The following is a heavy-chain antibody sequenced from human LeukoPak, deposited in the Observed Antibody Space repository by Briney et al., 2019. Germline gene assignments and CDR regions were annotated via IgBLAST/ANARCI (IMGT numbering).Heavy chain of an antibody. Sequence: SETLSLTCAVYGVSLSGYYWSWIRQPPGKGLEWIGYIYYSGSTYYNPSLKSRVTLSVDTSKNQFSLKLSSVTAADTAVYYCAREEWFDPWGQGTLVTVSS. CDR2: IYYSGST. CDR3: AREEWFDP. V-gene: IGHV4-30-4*08. J-gene: IGHJ5*02. CDR1: GVSLSGYY.